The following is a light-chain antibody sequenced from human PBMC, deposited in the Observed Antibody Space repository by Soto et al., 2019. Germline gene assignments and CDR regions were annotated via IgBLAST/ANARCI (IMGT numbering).Light chain of an antibody. Sequence: DIQMTQSPSSLSASVRARVTITCQASQDISNYLHWYQQKPGKAPKLLIYKASTLKSGVPSRFSGSGSGTEFTLTISSLQPDDFATYYCQHYNSYSEAFGQGTKVDIK. CDR1: QDISNY. CDR3: QHYNSYSEA. V-gene: IGKV1-5*03. J-gene: IGKJ1*01. CDR2: KAS.